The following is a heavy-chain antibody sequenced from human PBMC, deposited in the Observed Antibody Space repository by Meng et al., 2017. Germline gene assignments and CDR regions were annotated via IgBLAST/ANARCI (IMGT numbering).Heavy chain of an antibody. CDR3: ARASAGDDSSGYYSDY. CDR2: ISSSSSYI. J-gene: IGHJ4*02. Sequence: EVQLVESGGGLVKPGGPLRLSGPASGFTFSSYSMNWVRQAPGKGLEGVSSISSSSSYIYYADSVKGRFTISRDNAKNSLYLQMNSLRAEDTAVYYCARASAGDDSSGYYSDYWGQGTLVTVSS. V-gene: IGHV3-21*01. D-gene: IGHD3-22*01. CDR1: GFTFSSYS.